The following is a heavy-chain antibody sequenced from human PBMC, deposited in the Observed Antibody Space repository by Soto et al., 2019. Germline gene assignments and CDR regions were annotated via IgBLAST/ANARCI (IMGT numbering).Heavy chain of an antibody. Sequence: ASVKVSCKASGYTFTSYGISWVRQAPGQGLEWMGWISAYNGNTNYAQKLQGRVTMTTDTSTSTAYMELRSLRSDDTAVYYCARDREDLVPKWGLVPDYWGQGTLVTVSS. CDR3: ARDREDLVPKWGLVPDY. CDR2: ISAYNGNT. CDR1: GYTFTSYG. V-gene: IGHV1-18*01. D-gene: IGHD3-10*01. J-gene: IGHJ4*02.